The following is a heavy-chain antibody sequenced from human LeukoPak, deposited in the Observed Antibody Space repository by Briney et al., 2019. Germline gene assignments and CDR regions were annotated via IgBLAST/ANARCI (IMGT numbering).Heavy chain of an antibody. J-gene: IGHJ4*02. CDR1: GGSISSYY. V-gene: IGHV4-4*07. CDR3: ARDLNYYDSSGSLEYYFDY. CDR2: IYTSGST. Sequence: PSETLSLTGTVSGGSISSYYWSWIRQPAGKGLEWIGRIYTSGSTNYNPSLKSRVTMSVDTSKNQFSLKLSSVTAADTAVYYCARDLNYYDSSGSLEYYFDYWGQGTLVTVSS. D-gene: IGHD3-22*01.